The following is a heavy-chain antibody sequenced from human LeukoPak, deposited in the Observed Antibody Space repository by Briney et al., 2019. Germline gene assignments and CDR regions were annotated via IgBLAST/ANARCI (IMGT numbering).Heavy chain of an antibody. Sequence: GGSLRLSCAASGFTLSSYSMNWVRQAPGKGLEWVSSISSSSSYIYYADSVKGRFTISRDNAKNSLYLQMNSLRAEDTAVYYCARASIAAAGVDYWGQGTLVTVSS. CDR1: GFTLSSYS. V-gene: IGHV3-21*01. D-gene: IGHD6-13*01. J-gene: IGHJ4*02. CDR2: ISSSSSYI. CDR3: ARASIAAAGVDY.